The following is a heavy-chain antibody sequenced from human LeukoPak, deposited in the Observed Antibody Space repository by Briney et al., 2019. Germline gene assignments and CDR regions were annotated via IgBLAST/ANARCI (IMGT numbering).Heavy chain of an antibody. J-gene: IGHJ4*02. D-gene: IGHD2-15*01. Sequence: ASVKVSCKASGYTFASYAISWVRQAPGQGLEWMGWIYKGNTNYAQKVQDRVTMTTDTSTSTAYMELRSLGSDDTAMYYCARGCSGSYCSLWGQGTLVTVSS. CDR2: IYKGNT. CDR3: ARGCSGSYCSL. V-gene: IGHV1-18*01. CDR1: GYTFASYA.